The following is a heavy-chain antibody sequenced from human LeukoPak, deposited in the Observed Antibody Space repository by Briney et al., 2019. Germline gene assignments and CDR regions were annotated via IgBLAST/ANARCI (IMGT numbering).Heavy chain of an antibody. CDR1: GFTFTTYG. Sequence: AGRSLRLSCAESGFTFTTYGINWVRQAPSKGLAWVAVVWNDGTRQYYADSVKCRFTISRDNSKNTVYLQMNSLRADDTAVYFCAKDSGGGFWYFDHWGQGTLVTVSS. CDR3: AKDSGGGFWYFDH. V-gene: IGHV3-33*06. CDR2: VWNDGTRQ. D-gene: IGHD3-3*01. J-gene: IGHJ4*02.